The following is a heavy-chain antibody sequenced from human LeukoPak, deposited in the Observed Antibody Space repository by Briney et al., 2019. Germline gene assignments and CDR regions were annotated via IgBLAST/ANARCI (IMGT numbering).Heavy chain of an antibody. CDR1: GGSFSGYY. CDR2: INHSGST. V-gene: IGHV4-34*01. CDR3: ARQSGWAAAADYYYYYGMDV. D-gene: IGHD6-13*01. Sequence: SETLSLTCAVYGGSFSGYYWSWIRQPPGKGLEWIGEINHSGSTNYNPSLKSRVTISVDTSKNQFSLKLSSVTAADTAVYYCARQSGWAAAADYYYYYGMDVWGQGTTVTVSS. J-gene: IGHJ6*02.